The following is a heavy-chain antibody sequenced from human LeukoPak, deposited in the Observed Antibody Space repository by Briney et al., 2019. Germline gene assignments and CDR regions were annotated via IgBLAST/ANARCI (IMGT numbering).Heavy chain of an antibody. V-gene: IGHV3-30-3*01. D-gene: IGHD6-13*01. CDR2: ISYDGSNK. CDR3: ARDGASIAAAAPLDYYYYYGMDV. CDR1: GFTFSSYA. Sequence: GRSLRLSCAASGFTFSSYAMHWVRQAPGKGLEWVAVISYDGSNKYYADSVKGRFTISRDNSKNTLYLQMNSLRAEDTAVYYCARDGASIAAAAPLDYYYYYGMDVWGQGTTVTVSS. J-gene: IGHJ6*02.